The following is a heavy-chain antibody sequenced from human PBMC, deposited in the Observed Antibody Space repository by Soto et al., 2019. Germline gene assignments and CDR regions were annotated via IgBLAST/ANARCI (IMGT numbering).Heavy chain of an antibody. J-gene: IGHJ5*01. CDR2: ITNRGTRT. CDR3: ARAHEVAWFDS. CDR1: GFSFSSYT. Sequence: EVQLVESGGGLVKPGESLRLSCAASGFSFSSYTMNWVRQAPGKGLQWVSSITNRGTRTYSADSVKGRFTISRDNDKNSLYLQMNNLRAEDTAIYFCARAHEVAWFDSWGLGTLVTVTS. D-gene: IGHD2-15*01. V-gene: IGHV3-21*01.